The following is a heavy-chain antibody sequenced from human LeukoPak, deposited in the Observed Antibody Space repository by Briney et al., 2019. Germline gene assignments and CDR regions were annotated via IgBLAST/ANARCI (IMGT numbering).Heavy chain of an antibody. V-gene: IGHV3-11*01. CDR3: ARDRGSFGDIITASFDF. J-gene: IGHJ5*01. CDR1: GFTFSDYF. Sequence: GGSQRLSCTTSGFTFSDYFLSWIRQAPGKGLEWISYITSDGNTQYYADSVKGRFTISRDNAKNSLYLQMHSLRVEDTAVYYCARDRGSFGDIITASFDFWSQGNLVTVSS. D-gene: IGHD3-3*01. CDR2: ITSDGNTQ.